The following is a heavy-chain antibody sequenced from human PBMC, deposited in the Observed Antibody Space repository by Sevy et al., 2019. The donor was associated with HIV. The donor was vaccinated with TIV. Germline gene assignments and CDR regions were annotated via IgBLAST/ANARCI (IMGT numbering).Heavy chain of an antibody. Sequence: ASVKVSCKTSGYTFTNYRIFWVRQAPGQGSESMGWISPHNGDTRYAQKFQGRVTLITDTSTTTAYMELRSLRSDDSALYYCARAYCSGGRCYSLAYWGQGTMVTVSS. D-gene: IGHD2-15*01. V-gene: IGHV1-18*01. CDR1: GYTFTNYR. CDR3: ARAYCSGGRCYSLAY. J-gene: IGHJ4*02. CDR2: ISPHNGDT.